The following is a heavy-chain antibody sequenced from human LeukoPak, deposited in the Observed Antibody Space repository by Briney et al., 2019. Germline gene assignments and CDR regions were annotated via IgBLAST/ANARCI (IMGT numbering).Heavy chain of an antibody. Sequence: GASVKVSCRASGYTFTNYNINWMRQAPGHGLEWMGWMNPYTGDTGYAQNFQGRVTITRNISAGTAYMELSSLRSEDTAVYYCARGVSQGSIAVDLFDYWGQGTLVTVSS. CDR3: ARGVSQGSIAVDLFDY. CDR2: MNPYTGDT. J-gene: IGHJ4*02. D-gene: IGHD6-19*01. V-gene: IGHV1-8*03. CDR1: GYTFTNYN.